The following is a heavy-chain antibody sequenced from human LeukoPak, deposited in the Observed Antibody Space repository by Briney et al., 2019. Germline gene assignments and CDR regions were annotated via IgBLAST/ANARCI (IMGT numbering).Heavy chain of an antibody. CDR3: ARVEGYFDSLDAFDI. CDR2: ISSSSSYI. Sequence: GGSLRLSCAASGFTFSSYSMNWVRQAPGKGLEWVSSISSSSSYIYYADSVKGRFTISRDNAKNSLYLQMNSLRAEDTAVYYCARVEGYFDSLDAFDIWGQGTMVTVSS. D-gene: IGHD3-9*01. V-gene: IGHV3-21*01. J-gene: IGHJ3*02. CDR1: GFTFSSYS.